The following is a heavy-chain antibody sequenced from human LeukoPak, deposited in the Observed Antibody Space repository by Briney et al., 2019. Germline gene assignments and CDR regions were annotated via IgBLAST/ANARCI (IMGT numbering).Heavy chain of an antibody. CDR2: ISAYNGNT. D-gene: IGHD3-3*01. CDR3: ARGVIFGVVLAAFDI. J-gene: IGHJ3*02. Sequence: ASVKVSCKASGYTFTSYGISWVRQAPGQGLEWMGWISAYNGNTNYAQKLQGRVTMTTDTSTSTAYMELRSLRSDDTAVYYCARGVIFGVVLAAFDIWGQGTMVTVSS. CDR1: GYTFTSYG. V-gene: IGHV1-18*01.